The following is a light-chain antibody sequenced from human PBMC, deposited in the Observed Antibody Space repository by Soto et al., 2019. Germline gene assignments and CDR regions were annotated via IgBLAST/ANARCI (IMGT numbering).Light chain of an antibody. V-gene: IGLV1-40*01. J-gene: IGLJ3*02. CDR2: GNS. CDR1: SSNIGAGYD. Sequence: QSVLTQPPSVSGAPGQRVTISCTGSSSNIGAGYDVHWYQQLPGTAPKLLMYGNSNRPSGVPDRFSGSKSGTSASLAITGLPAEDDEDDDCQSYDSSLSGSWVFGGGTKLTVL. CDR3: QSYDSSLSGSWV.